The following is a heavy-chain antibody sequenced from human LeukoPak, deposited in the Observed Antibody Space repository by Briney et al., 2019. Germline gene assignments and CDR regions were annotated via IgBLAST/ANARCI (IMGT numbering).Heavy chain of an antibody. Sequence: PGGSLRLSCAASGFTFSTYAMSWVRQAPGQGLEWVSSINGDAGSTYYAESVKGRSTVSRDNSKNTLYLQMDSLRAEDTAVYYCAKRPDCSTTNCFRFEYWGQGTLVTVSS. D-gene: IGHD2-2*01. CDR1: GFTFSTYA. V-gene: IGHV3-23*01. J-gene: IGHJ4*02. CDR2: INGDAGST. CDR3: AKRPDCSTTNCFRFEY.